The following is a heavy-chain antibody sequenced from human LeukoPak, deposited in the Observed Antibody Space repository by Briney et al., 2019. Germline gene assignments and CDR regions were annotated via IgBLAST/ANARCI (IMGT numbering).Heavy chain of an antibody. J-gene: IGHJ4*02. Sequence: GASVKVSCKASGGTFSSYAISWVRQAPGQGLEWMGGIIPIFGTANYAQKFQGRVTITADESTSTAYMELSSLRSEDTAVYYCARTGDYDILTGYFDYWGQGTLVTVSS. V-gene: IGHV1-69*13. CDR2: IIPIFGTA. CDR3: ARTGDYDILTGYFDY. D-gene: IGHD3-9*01. CDR1: GGTFSSYA.